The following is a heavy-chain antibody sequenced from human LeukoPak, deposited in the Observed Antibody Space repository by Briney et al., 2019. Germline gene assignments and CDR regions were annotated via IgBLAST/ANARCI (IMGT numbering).Heavy chain of an antibody. J-gene: IGHJ5*02. CDR1: GGTFSTYA. CDR2: IIPMFGTA. Sequence: GASVKVSCKASGGTFSTYAISWVRQAPEQGLEWMGGIIPMFGTANYAQKFQGRVTITADESTSTAYMELSSLRSEDTAVYYCARDLGRGSSPTFDPWGQGTLVTVSS. V-gene: IGHV1-69*13. CDR3: ARDLGRGSSPTFDP. D-gene: IGHD6-6*01.